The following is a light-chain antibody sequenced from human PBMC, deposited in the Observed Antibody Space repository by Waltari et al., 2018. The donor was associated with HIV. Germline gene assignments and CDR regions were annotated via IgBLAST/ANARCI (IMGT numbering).Light chain of an antibody. CDR1: TSDIGGYNF. Sequence: QSALTQPASVSGSPGQSITMSCTGTTSDIGGYNFVSWYQQHPGQAPKVIIYEVSNRPSGVSTRFSGSKSGNTASLTISGLQAEEEADYYCSSYSTATNVAFGGGTKLTVL. V-gene: IGLV2-14*01. CDR2: EVS. J-gene: IGLJ2*01. CDR3: SSYSTATNVA.